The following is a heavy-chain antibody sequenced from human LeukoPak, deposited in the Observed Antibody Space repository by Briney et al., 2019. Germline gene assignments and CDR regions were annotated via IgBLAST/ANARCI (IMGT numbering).Heavy chain of an antibody. CDR3: AKCPPRYYYDSSGYYDDTNWYFDL. CDR2: ISGSGGST. J-gene: IGHJ2*01. D-gene: IGHD3-22*01. Sequence: PGGSLRLSCAASGFTFSSYAMNWVRQAPGKGLEWVSAISGSGGSTYYADSVKGRFTSSRDNSKNTLYLQMNSLRAEDTAVYYCAKCPPRYYYDSSGYYDDTNWYFDLWGRGTLVTVSS. V-gene: IGHV3-23*01. CDR1: GFTFSSYA.